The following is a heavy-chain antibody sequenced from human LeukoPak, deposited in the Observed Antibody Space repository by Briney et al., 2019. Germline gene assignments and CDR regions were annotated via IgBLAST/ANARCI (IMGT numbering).Heavy chain of an antibody. J-gene: IGHJ1*01. CDR2: ISGSGGST. CDR3: AKENYCGGDCYPEYFQH. CDR1: GFTFSSYA. Sequence: PGGSLRLSCAASGFTFSSYAMSWVRQAPGKGLEWVSAISGSGGSTYYADSVKGRFTISRDNSKNTLYLQMNSLRAEDTAVYYCAKENYCGGDCYPEYFQHWGQGTLVTVSS. D-gene: IGHD2-21*02. V-gene: IGHV3-23*01.